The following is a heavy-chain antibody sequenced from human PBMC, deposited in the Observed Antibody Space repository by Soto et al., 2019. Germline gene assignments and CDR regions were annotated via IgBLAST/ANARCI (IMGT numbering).Heavy chain of an antibody. CDR2: IIPILGIA. CDR3: ASGYYGSGSYYAVSPYYYYYFMDV. J-gene: IGHJ6*03. D-gene: IGHD3-10*01. V-gene: IGHV1-69*02. CDR1: GGTFSSYT. Sequence: SVKVSCKASGGTFSSYTISWVRQAPGQGLEWMGRIIPILGIANYAQKFQGRVTITADKSTSTAYMELSSLRSEDTAVYYCASGYYGSGSYYAVSPYYYYYFMDVCGKGTTVTVSS.